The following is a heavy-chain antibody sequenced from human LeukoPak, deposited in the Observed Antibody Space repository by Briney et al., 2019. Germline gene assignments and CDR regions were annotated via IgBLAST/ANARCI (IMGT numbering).Heavy chain of an antibody. D-gene: IGHD2-2*01. CDR2: IYYSGST. J-gene: IGHJ3*02. CDR3: AKSTPDDAFDI. CDR1: GGSISNGDHY. Sequence: SETLSLTCTVSGGSISNGDHYWSWPRQHPGTGLEWIGHIYYSGSTYYNPSLKSRGIISVETSKNQFSLKLSSVTAADTAVYYCAKSTPDDAFDIWGQGTMVTVSS. V-gene: IGHV4-31*03.